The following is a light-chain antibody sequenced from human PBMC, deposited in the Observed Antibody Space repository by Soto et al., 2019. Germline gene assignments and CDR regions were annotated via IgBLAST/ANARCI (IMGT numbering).Light chain of an antibody. Sequence: DIQMTQSPSSLSASVGDRVTITCRASQSISSYLNWYQQKPGKAPKLLIYAASSLQSGVPSRFSGSGSGTDFTLPISSLQPEDFATYYCQQSYSTPGTTFGPGTKVDIK. V-gene: IGKV1-39*01. CDR3: QQSYSTPGTT. CDR2: AAS. CDR1: QSISSY. J-gene: IGKJ3*01.